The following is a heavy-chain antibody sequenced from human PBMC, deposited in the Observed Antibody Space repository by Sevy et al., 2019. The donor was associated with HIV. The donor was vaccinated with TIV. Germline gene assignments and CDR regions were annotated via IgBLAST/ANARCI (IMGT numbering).Heavy chain of an antibody. D-gene: IGHD5-18*01. CDR2: MNPGGGGT. V-gene: IGHV1-46*01. CDR1: GLTFTSYY. Sequence: ASVKVSCKASGLTFTSYYMHWVRQAPGQGLEWMGMMNPGGGGTSYAQKFQGRVTMTRDTSTSTVLMELSSLRSEDTAAYYCAAGPEIALWSPPVGHWGQGTLVTVSS. CDR3: AAGPEIALWSPPVGH. J-gene: IGHJ4*02.